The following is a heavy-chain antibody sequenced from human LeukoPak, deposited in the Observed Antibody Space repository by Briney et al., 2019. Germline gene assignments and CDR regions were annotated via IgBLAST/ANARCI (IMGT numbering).Heavy chain of an antibody. Sequence: SVKVSCKASGGTFSSYAISWVRQTPGQGLEWMGRIIPIFGTANYAQKFQGRVTITTDESTSTAYMELSSLRSEDTAVYYCARVLFLPYYYYMDVWGKGTTVTVSS. CDR2: IIPIFGTA. CDR1: GGTFSSYA. D-gene: IGHD3-3*01. J-gene: IGHJ6*03. CDR3: ARVLFLPYYYYMDV. V-gene: IGHV1-69*05.